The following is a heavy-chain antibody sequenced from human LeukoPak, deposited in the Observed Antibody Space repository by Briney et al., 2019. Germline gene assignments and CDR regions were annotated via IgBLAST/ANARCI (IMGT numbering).Heavy chain of an antibody. V-gene: IGHV3-23*01. CDR1: GVSFSTNA. CDR2: VNGNGGST. CDR3: AKSLYGGCDY. D-gene: IGHD3-16*02. J-gene: IGHJ4*02. Sequence: GGSVRLSCAASGVSFSTNAISWVRQAPGKGLEWVSGVNGNGGSTSYADSVKGRFTIFRDNSKSTVYLQMNSLRVEDTAVYYCAKSLYGGCDYWGQGTVVTVSS.